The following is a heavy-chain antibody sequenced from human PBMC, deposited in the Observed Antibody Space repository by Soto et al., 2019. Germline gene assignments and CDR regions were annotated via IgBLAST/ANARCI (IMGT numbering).Heavy chain of an antibody. CDR1: GGSISGSSYY. Sequence: SETLSLTCTVSGGSISGSSYYWGWIRQPPGKGLEWIGSIYYSGSTYYNPSLKTRVTISVDTSKNQFSLKLSSVTAADTAVYYCARRKRRXTIFGVVRTRPYDSFDLWGQGTMVTVSS. D-gene: IGHD3-3*01. CDR3: ARRKRRXTIFGVVRTRPYDSFDL. CDR2: IYYSGST. J-gene: IGHJ3*01. V-gene: IGHV4-39*01.